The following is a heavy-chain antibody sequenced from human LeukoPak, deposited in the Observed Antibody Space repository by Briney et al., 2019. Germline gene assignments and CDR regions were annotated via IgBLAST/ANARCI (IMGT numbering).Heavy chain of an antibody. V-gene: IGHV3-30*02. D-gene: IGHD3-16*02. CDR1: GFTFSSYA. CDR2: IRYDGNTI. CDR3: ARVRGGDYVWGSYRLFDY. J-gene: IGHJ4*02. Sequence: GGSLRLSCAASGFTFSSYAMHWVRQAPGKGLEWVGFIRYDGNTIYYADSVKGRFTISRENSRNTLYLQINNLRAEDTAVYYCARVRGGDYVWGSYRLFDYWGQGTLVTVSS.